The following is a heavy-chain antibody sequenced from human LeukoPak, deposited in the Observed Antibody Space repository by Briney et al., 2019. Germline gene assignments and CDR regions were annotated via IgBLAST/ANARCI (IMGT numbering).Heavy chain of an antibody. CDR1: GFTFGDTW. V-gene: IGHV3-7*03. CDR2: IKQDGSEK. D-gene: IGHD3/OR15-3a*01. J-gene: IGHJ4*02. CDR3: ATSYDMGWLIGY. Sequence: GGSLRLSCAASGFTFGDTWMNWVRQVPGQGLEWVANIKQDGSEKFYVASVKGRFTISRDNGKSSLYLQMNTLRAEDTALYYCATSYDMGWLIGYWGQGTLVTVSS.